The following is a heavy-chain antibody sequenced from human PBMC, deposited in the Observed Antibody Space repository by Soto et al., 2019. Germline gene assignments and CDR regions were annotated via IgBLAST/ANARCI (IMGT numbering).Heavy chain of an antibody. D-gene: IGHD3-3*01. CDR3: ARGDYDFWSGYYDY. J-gene: IGHJ4*02. Sequence: PSETLSLTCTVSGGSISSYYWNWIRQPPGKGLEWIGYIYYSGSTNYNPSLKSRVTISVDTSKNQFSLKLSSVTAADTAVYYCARGDYDFWSGYYDYWGQGTLVTVSS. V-gene: IGHV4-59*01. CDR1: GGSISSYY. CDR2: IYYSGST.